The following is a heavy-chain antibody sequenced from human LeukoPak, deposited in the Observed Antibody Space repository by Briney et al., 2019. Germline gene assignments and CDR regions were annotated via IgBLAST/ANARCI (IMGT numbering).Heavy chain of an antibody. D-gene: IGHD3-10*01. J-gene: IGHJ4*02. Sequence: SVKVSCKASGGTFSSYAISWVRQAPGQGLEWMGRIIPIFGTANYAQKFQGRVTITTDESTSTAYMELSSLRSEDTAVYYCAGDGTYGSGSPMWGQGTLVTVSS. CDR3: AGDGTYGSGSPM. CDR2: IIPIFGTA. CDR1: GGTFSSYA. V-gene: IGHV1-69*05.